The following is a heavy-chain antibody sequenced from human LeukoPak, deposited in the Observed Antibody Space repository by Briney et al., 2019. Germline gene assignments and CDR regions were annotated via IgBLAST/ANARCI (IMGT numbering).Heavy chain of an antibody. Sequence: ASETMSLTCTVSDGSISSYYWSWIRQPPGKGLEWIGYIYYSGSTNYNPSLKSRVTISVDTSKNQFSLKLSSVIAADTAVYYCASTQITMVRGAYFFDYWGQGTLVTVSS. J-gene: IGHJ4*02. CDR1: DGSISSYY. V-gene: IGHV4-59*01. CDR3: ASTQITMVRGAYFFDY. CDR2: IYYSGST. D-gene: IGHD3-10*01.